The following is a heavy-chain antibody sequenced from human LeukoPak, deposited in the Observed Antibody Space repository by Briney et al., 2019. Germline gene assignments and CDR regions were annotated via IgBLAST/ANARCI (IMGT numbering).Heavy chain of an antibody. V-gene: IGHV7-4-1*02. CDR1: GYTFTIYA. J-gene: IGHJ6*02. CDR2: INTNTGNP. CDR3: ARAPRGSSSWPRASGYYYGMDV. Sequence: ASVKVSCKASGYTFTIYAMNWVRQAPGQGLEWMGWINTNTGNPTYAQGFTGRFVFSLDTSVSTAYLQISSLKAEDTAVYYCARAPRGSSSWPRASGYYYGMDVWGQGTTVTVSS. D-gene: IGHD6-13*01.